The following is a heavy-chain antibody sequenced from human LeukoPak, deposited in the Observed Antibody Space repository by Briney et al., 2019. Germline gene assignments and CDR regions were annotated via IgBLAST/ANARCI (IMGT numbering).Heavy chain of an antibody. CDR1: GFTFDDYA. J-gene: IGHJ4*02. D-gene: IGHD6-13*01. CDR3: AKDISAGVSAAGDY. CDR2: ISWNSGSI. Sequence: GGSLRLSCAASGFTFDDYAMHWVWQAPGKGLEWVSGISWNSGSIGYADSVKGRFTISRDNAKNSLYLQMNSLRAEDTALYYCAKDISAGVSAAGDYWGQGTLVTVSS. V-gene: IGHV3-9*01.